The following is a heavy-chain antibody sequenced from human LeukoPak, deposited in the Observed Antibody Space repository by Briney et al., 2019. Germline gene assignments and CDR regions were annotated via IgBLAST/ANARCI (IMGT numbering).Heavy chain of an antibody. J-gene: IGHJ4*02. CDR2: ITWNSGTI. Sequence: GGSLRLSCAASGFTFDEYGMHWVRQAPGKGLEWVSHITWNSGTISYADSVKGRFTISRDNAKNTLYLQMNSLRAEDTAVYYCARDGYSYGHDFDYWGQGTLVTVSS. D-gene: IGHD5-18*01. CDR1: GFTFDEYG. V-gene: IGHV3-9*01. CDR3: ARDGYSYGHDFDY.